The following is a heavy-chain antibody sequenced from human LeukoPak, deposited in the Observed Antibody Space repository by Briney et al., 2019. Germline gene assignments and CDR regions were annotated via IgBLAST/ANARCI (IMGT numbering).Heavy chain of an antibody. D-gene: IGHD6-19*01. J-gene: IGHJ4*02. V-gene: IGHV3-48*03. CDR2: ISASETSI. Sequence: GGSLRLSCAASGLTFSLYNMNWVRQAPGKGLEWVSQISASETSIKYADSVRGRFTISRDNAKNTVYLQMNSLRAEDTAVYYCARWYSSGWYSDYWGQGTLVTVSS. CDR3: ARWYSSGWYSDY. CDR1: GLTFSLYN.